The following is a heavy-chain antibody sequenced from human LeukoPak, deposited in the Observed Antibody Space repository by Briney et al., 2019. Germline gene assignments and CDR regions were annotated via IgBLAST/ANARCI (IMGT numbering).Heavy chain of an antibody. V-gene: IGHV3-7*01. CDR2: IKQDGSEK. J-gene: IGHJ3*02. CDR3: AREGPAAGFAFDI. Sequence: GGSLRLSCAASGFTFSNAWMSWVRQAPGKGLEWVANIKQDGSEKYYVDSVKGRFTISRDNAKNSLYLQMNSLRAEDTAVYYCAREGPAAGFAFDIWGQGTMVTVSS. CDR1: GFTFSNAW. D-gene: IGHD6-13*01.